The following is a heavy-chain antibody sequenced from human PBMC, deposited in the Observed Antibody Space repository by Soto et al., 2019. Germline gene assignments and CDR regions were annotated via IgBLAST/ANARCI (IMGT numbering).Heavy chain of an antibody. CDR3: ARHAGYSSGRRWFDP. D-gene: IGHD3-22*01. V-gene: IGHV4-39*01. Sequence: QLQLQESGPGLVKPSETLSLTCTVSGGSISSSSYFWGWIRQPPGKGLEWIGSIYHSGGTSDNPSLRSRVTISVDTSKNQFSLKLSSVTAADTAVYFCARHAGYSSGRRWFDPWGQGTLVTVSS. CDR2: IYHSGGT. CDR1: GGSISSSSYF. J-gene: IGHJ5*02.